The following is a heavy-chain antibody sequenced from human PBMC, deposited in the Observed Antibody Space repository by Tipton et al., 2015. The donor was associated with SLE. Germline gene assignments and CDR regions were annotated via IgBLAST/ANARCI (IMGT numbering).Heavy chain of an antibody. Sequence: LSLTCTVSGDAITNSYWSWIRQPVGKGLEWIGRMYFSGVTDYNPSLKSRVTISVDTSKNQFSLKLTSVTSADTAVYYCARSAGYGSNWAHFDYWGQGTLVTVSS. CDR3: ARSAGYGSNWAHFDY. CDR1: GDAITNSY. CDR2: MYFSGVT. J-gene: IGHJ4*02. D-gene: IGHD6-13*01. V-gene: IGHV4-4*07.